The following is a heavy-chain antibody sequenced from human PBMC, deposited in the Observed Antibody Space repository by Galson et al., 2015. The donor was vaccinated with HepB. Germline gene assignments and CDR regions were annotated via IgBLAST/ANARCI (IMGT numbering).Heavy chain of an antibody. D-gene: IGHD3-16*01. J-gene: IGHJ5*02. CDR2: IIPIFHTT. Sequence: SVKVSCKASGGTLFTNAISWVRQAPGQGLEWVGGIIPIFHTTNYAQKFQGRVTITADESTNTAYMELSSLRSEDTAVYYCARDPVRGYYDSDGWFDPWGQGTLVTVSS. CDR1: GGTLFTNA. CDR3: ARDPVRGYYDSDGWFDP. V-gene: IGHV1-69*13.